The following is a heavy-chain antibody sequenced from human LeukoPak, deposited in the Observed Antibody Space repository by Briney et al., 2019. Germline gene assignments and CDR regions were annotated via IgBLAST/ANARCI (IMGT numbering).Heavy chain of an antibody. CDR1: GGSISSSSYY. J-gene: IGHJ4*02. CDR2: IYYSGST. CDR3: ARLTPRYSSSWYAGGIDY. V-gene: IGHV4-39*01. Sequence: PSETLSLTCSVSGGSISSSSYYWGWIRQPPGKGLEWVGSIYYSGSTYYNPSLKSRVTISVDTSKNQFSLKLSSVTAADAAVYYCARLTPRYSSSWYAGGIDYWGQGTLVTVSS. D-gene: IGHD6-13*01.